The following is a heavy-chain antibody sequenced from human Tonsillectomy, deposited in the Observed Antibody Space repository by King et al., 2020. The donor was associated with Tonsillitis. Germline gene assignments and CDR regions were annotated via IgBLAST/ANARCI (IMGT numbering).Heavy chain of an antibody. CDR1: GFTFSSYW. J-gene: IGHJ4*02. D-gene: IGHD3-3*01. V-gene: IGHV3-74*03. Sequence: VQLVESGGGLVQPGGSLRLSCAASGFTFSSYWMQWVRQAPGKGLVWVSRLNSDGTSTTSADSVKGRFTISRDNAKNTLYLHMNSLRVDDTAVYYCARGTYDFWSSYYFQYWGQGTLVTVSS. CDR2: LNSDGTST. CDR3: ARGTYDFWSSYYFQY.